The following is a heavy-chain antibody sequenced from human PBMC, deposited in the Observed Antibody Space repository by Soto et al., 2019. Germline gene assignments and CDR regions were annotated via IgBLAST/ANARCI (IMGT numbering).Heavy chain of an antibody. CDR1: GGSFSGYY. CDR2: INHSGST. D-gene: IGHD3-9*01. J-gene: IGHJ3*02. CDR3: ARGGSNDWQVAFDI. V-gene: IGHV4-34*01. Sequence: SETLSLTCAVYGGSFSGYYWSWIRQPPGKGLEWIGEINHSGSTNYNPSLRSRVTISVDTSKHQFSLKLTSVTAADTAVYYCARGGSNDWQVAFDIWGQGTMVTVSS.